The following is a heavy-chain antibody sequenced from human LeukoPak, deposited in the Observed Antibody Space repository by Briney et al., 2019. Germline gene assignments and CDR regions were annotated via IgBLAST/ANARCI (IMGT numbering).Heavy chain of an antibody. V-gene: IGHV1-46*01. D-gene: IGHD3-3*01. CDR3: ARGLGMKRITIFGVVICDYYGMDV. CDR1: GYTFTSYY. J-gene: IGHJ6*02. Sequence: APVKVSCKASGYTFTSYYMHWVRQAPGQGLEWMGIINPSGGSTSYAQKFQGRVTMTRDTSTSTVYMELSSLRSEDTAVYYCARGLGMKRITIFGVVICDYYGMDVWGQGTTVTVSS. CDR2: INPSGGST.